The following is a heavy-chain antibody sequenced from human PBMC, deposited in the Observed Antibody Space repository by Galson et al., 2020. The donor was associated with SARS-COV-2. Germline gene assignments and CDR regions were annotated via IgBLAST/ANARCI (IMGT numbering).Heavy chain of an antibody. D-gene: IGHD6-13*01. CDR3: ARARPSRRDSSSWYYFDY. J-gene: IGHJ4*02. V-gene: IGHV3-30*04. CDR1: GFTFSSYA. Sequence: GESLKISCAASGFTFSSYALHWVRQAPGKGLARVAVISYDGSNKYYADSVKSRFTISRDNPKNTLYLQMNSLRAEDTAVYYGARARPSRRDSSSWYYFDYWGQGTLVTVSS. CDR2: ISYDGSNK.